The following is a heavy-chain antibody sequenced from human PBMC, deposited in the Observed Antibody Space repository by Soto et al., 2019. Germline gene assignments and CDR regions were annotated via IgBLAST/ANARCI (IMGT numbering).Heavy chain of an antibody. CDR1: GFTFSTYG. D-gene: IGHD4-17*01. V-gene: IGHV3-30*18. CDR2: ISYDGRNE. Sequence: QVQLVESGGGVVQPGRSLRLSCAASGFTFSTYGMHWVRQAPGKGLEWVAVISYDGRNEYYAESVKGRFTISRDNYKNTLYLQMNRLRAEDTAQYYCAKDHLRTNVTNVGYWGQGALVTVSS. CDR3: AKDHLRTNVTNVGY. J-gene: IGHJ4*02.